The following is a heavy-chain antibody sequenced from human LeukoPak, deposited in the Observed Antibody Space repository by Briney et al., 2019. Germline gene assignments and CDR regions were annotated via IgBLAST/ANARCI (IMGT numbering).Heavy chain of an antibody. CDR3: ARGRVDCSSTSCYAADWFDP. CDR2: IYYSGST. V-gene: IGHV4-31*01. CDR1: GGSISSGGYY. D-gene: IGHD2-2*01. J-gene: IGHJ5*02. Sequence: SQTLSLTCTVSGGSISSGGYYWSWIRQHPGKGLEWIGYIYYSGSTYYNPSLKSQATISVDTSKTQFALKLSSVTAADTAVYYCARGRVDCSSTSCYAADWFDPWGQGTLVTVSS.